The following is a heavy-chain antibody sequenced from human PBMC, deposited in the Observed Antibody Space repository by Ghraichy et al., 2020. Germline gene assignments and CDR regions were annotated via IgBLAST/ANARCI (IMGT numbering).Heavy chain of an antibody. Sequence: GESLNISCAASGFTFSAYSMNWVRQAPGKGLEWVSCISGSTSYIYYADSVKGRFTISRDNARNSLYLQMNSLRAEDSAVYYCTRGEWDYGDYGAEFPDYWGQGTLVTVSS. CDR3: TRGEWDYGDYGAEFPDY. D-gene: IGHD4-17*01. J-gene: IGHJ4*02. CDR1: GFTFSAYS. V-gene: IGHV3-21*01. CDR2: ISGSTSYI.